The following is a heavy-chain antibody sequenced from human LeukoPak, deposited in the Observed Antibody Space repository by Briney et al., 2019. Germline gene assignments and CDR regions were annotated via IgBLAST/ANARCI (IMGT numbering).Heavy chain of an antibody. J-gene: IGHJ4*02. Sequence: GGSLRLSCAASGFTFSNYNMNWVRQAPGKGLEWVSSISSSNNYIYYADSVKGRFTISRDNAKNSLYLQMNSLRAEDTAVYYCARRSPNYYFDYWGQGTLVTVSS. V-gene: IGHV3-21*01. CDR3: ARRSPNYYFDY. CDR2: ISSSNNYI. CDR1: GFTFSNYN.